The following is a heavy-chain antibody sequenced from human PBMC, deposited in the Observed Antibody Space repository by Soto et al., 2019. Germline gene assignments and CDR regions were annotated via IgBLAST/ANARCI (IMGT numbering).Heavy chain of an antibody. Sequence: GESLKISCRGSGYDFNTNWFGCVRQLPGRGLEWVGIMYPGDSDTRYNPSLQDHVTLSVDVTVSTAFLQWRSLETSDTGMYFCARLPRDCNTTSCYYGDHWGQGTQVTVS. J-gene: IGHJ4*02. CDR3: ARLPRDCNTTSCYYGDH. V-gene: IGHV5-51*01. CDR2: MYPGDSDT. CDR1: GYDFNTNW. D-gene: IGHD3-3*01.